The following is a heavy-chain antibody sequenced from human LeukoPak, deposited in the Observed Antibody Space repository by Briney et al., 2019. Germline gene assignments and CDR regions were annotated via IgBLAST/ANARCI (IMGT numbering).Heavy chain of an antibody. CDR1: GGSISSYY. CDR2: IYYSGST. J-gene: IGHJ4*02. Sequence: SETLSLTCRVSGGSISSYYWSWIRQPPGKGLEWIGYIYYSGSTNYNPSLKSRVTISVDTSKNQFSLKLSSVTAADTAVYYCARLSRGYSSGWFDYWGQGTLVTVSS. D-gene: IGHD6-19*01. CDR3: ARLSRGYSSGWFDY. V-gene: IGHV4-59*08.